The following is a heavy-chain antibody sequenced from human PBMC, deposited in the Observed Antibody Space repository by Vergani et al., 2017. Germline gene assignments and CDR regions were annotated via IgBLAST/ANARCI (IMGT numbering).Heavy chain of an antibody. J-gene: IGHJ4*02. CDR3: AKSNWGSYFDY. V-gene: IGHV4-61*02. Sequence: QVQLQESGPGLVKPSQTLSLTCTVSGGSISSDSYYWNWIRQPAGKGLEWIGRIYITGSTNYNPSLKSRVTISVDTSKNQFSLSLTSVTAADTAVYYCAKSNWGSYFDYWGQGTLVTVSS. CDR2: IYITGST. CDR1: GGSISSDSYY. D-gene: IGHD7-27*01.